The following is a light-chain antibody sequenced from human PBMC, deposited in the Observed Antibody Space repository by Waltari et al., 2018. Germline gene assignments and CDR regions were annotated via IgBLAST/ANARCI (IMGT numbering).Light chain of an antibody. J-gene: IGKJ1*01. CDR2: NAS. CDR1: QRISSY. V-gene: IGKV1-39*01. Sequence: DIQMTQSLSSLSASVGDRVTITCRASQRISSYLNWYQRKPRKAPKLLIYNASSLQSGVPSRFSSSGSGEDFTHTISSLEPEDFATYYCQQSYSTPGTFGQGTKVEIK. CDR3: QQSYSTPGT.